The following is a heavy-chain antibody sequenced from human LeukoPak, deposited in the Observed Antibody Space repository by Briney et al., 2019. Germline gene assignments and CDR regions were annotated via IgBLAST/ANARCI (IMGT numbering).Heavy chain of an antibody. V-gene: IGHV3-7*04. J-gene: IGHJ4*02. Sequence: PGGSLRLSCAASGFTFSIYWMSWVRQAPGKGLEWVANIKQDGSEENYVDSVKGRFTISRDNAKNSLYLQMNSLRAEDTAVYYCARDHHPFTAWGQGILVTVSS. CDR2: IKQDGSEE. CDR3: ARDHHPFTA. D-gene: IGHD5-18*01. CDR1: GFTFSIYW.